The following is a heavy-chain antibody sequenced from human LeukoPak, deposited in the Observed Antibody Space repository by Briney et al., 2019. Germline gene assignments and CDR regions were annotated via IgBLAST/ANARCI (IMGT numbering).Heavy chain of an antibody. V-gene: IGHV4-34*01. D-gene: IGHD6-13*01. Sequence: PSETLSLTCAVYGGSFSGYYWSWIRQPPGKGLEWIGEINHSGSANYNPPLKSRVTISVDTSKNQFSLKLSSVTAADTAVYYCARGSRSSSWLRSFDPWGQGTLVTVSS. J-gene: IGHJ5*02. CDR3: ARGSRSSSWLRSFDP. CDR2: INHSGSA. CDR1: GGSFSGYY.